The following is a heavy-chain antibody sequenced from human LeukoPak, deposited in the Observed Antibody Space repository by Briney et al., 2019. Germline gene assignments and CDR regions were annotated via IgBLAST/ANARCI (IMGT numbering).Heavy chain of an antibody. CDR3: ARVLYGSGSYANWFDP. CDR2: ISSSSSYI. CDR1: GFTFSSYS. J-gene: IGHJ5*02. Sequence: GGSLRLSCAASGFTFSSYSMNWVRQAPGKGLEWVSSISSSSSYIYYADSAKGRFTISRDNAKNSLYLQMNSLRAEDTAVYYCARVLYGSGSYANWFDPWGQGTLVTVFS. D-gene: IGHD3-10*01. V-gene: IGHV3-21*01.